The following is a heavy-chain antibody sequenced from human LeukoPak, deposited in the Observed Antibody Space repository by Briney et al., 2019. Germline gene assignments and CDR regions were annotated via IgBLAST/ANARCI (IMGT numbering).Heavy chain of an antibody. J-gene: IGHJ4*02. D-gene: IGHD6-13*01. V-gene: IGHV1-69*04. CDR2: IIPILGIA. Sequence: ASVKVCCKASGGTFSSYAISWVRQAPGQGVEWMGRIIPILGIANYAQKFQGRVTITADKSTSTAYMELSSLRSEDTAVYYCARGRAAAGNPIDYWGQGTLVTVSS. CDR1: GGTFSSYA. CDR3: ARGRAAAGNPIDY.